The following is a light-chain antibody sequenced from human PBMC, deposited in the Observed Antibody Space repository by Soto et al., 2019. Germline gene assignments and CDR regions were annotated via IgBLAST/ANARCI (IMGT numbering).Light chain of an antibody. Sequence: DIQITQSPSSLSSSIVERFTITCEASQNITNNLSWYQQKPGKPPRLLIYAASSLQSGVPSRFSGSGSGTDFTLTITNLQPEDFATYSCQQSYNSPQTFGQGTKV. CDR2: AAS. V-gene: IGKV1-39*01. J-gene: IGKJ1*01. CDR3: QQSYNSPQT. CDR1: QNITNN.